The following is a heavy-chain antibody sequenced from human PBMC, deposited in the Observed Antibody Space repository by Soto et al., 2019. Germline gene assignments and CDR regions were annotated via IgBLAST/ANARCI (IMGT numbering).Heavy chain of an antibody. CDR1: GFTFSSYW. CDR2: IKYDGSEK. CDR3: ARRNYGDY. J-gene: IGHJ4*02. Sequence: EVQLVESGGGLVQPGGSLRLSCAGAGFTFSSYWMNWVRQAPGKGLEWVASIKYDGSEKYYVDSVKGRFTISRDNAKNSLYLQMNSLRVEDTAVYYCARRNYGDYWGQGTLVTVSS. D-gene: IGHD4-4*01. V-gene: IGHV3-7*01.